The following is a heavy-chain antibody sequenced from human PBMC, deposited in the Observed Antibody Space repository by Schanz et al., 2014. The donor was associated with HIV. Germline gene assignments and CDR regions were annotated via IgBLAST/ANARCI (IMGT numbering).Heavy chain of an antibody. CDR2: INPNSGGT. CDR3: AREKVGILADYTPNGMDV. J-gene: IGHJ6*02. V-gene: IGHV1-2*02. D-gene: IGHD3-9*01. CDR1: GYTFTDYF. Sequence: QVQLVQSAAEMKKPGASVKVSCKASGYTFTDYFIHWVRQAPGQGLEWMGWINPNSGGTNYAPKFQGRVTMTRDTSVSTAYMELSRLTSDDTAMYYCAREKVGILADYTPNGMDVWGQGTTVTVSS.